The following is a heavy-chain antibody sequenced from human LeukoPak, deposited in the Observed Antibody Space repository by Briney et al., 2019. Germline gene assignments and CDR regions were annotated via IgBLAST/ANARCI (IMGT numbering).Heavy chain of an antibody. Sequence: SETLSLTCAVYGGSFSGYYWSWIRQPPGKGLEWIGEINHSGSTNYNPSLKSRVTISVDTSKNQFSLKLSSVTAANTAVYYCARFERVTYGSGTYVFYYFDYWAREPWSPSPQ. V-gene: IGHV4-34*01. CDR1: GGSFSGYY. J-gene: IGHJ4*02. CDR3: ARFERVTYGSGTYVFYYFDY. D-gene: IGHD3-10*01. CDR2: INHSGST.